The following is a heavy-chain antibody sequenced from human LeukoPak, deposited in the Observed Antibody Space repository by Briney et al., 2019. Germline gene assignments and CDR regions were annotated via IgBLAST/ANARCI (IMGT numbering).Heavy chain of an antibody. CDR2: IRYDGSNK. D-gene: IGHD6-6*01. Sequence: GSLRLSCAASGFTFSSFWMNWVRQAPGKGLEWVAFIRYDGSNKYYADSVKGRFTISRDNSKNTLYLQMNSLRAEDTAVYYCAKNPYIAARPVWFDPWGQGTLVTVSS. V-gene: IGHV3-30*02. CDR3: AKNPYIAARPVWFDP. J-gene: IGHJ5*02. CDR1: GFTFSSFW.